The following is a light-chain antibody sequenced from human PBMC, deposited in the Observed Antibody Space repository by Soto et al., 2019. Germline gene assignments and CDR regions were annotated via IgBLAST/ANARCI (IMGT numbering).Light chain of an antibody. CDR2: AAS. CDR3: QRSFSTPLT. V-gene: IGKV1-39*01. J-gene: IGKJ4*01. CDR1: QSISSY. Sequence: DIQMTQSPSSLSASVGDRVTITCRASQSISSYLNWYQQKPGKAPKLLIYAASSLQGGVPSRFSGSGSGTDFTLTISSLQPEDFATYYCQRSFSTPLTFGGGTKVEIK.